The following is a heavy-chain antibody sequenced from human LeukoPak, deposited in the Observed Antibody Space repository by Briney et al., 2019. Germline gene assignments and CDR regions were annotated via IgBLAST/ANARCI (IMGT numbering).Heavy chain of an antibody. Sequence: SQTLSLTCAISGDSVSSNNAAWIWIRQSPSRGLEWLGRTYYRSKWYNDYAVSVQSRIAISPDTFKNQFSLQLNSVIPEDTAVYYCARYSYALDVWGQGTTVTVSS. V-gene: IGHV6-1*01. CDR3: ARYSYALDV. CDR1: GDSVSSNNAA. J-gene: IGHJ6*02. CDR2: TYYRSKWYN.